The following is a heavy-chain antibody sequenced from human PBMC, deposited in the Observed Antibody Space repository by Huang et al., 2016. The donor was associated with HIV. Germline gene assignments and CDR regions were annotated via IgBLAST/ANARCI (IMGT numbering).Heavy chain of an antibody. CDR1: GCPLSAYG. CDR2: IRYDGNND. D-gene: IGHD6-13*01. V-gene: IGHV3-30*02. J-gene: IGHJ3*01. CDR3: VKERGSSRARSSFDF. Sequence: QVRLVESGGGVVQHGASLTLSCSASGCPLSAYGRDWVRQAPGKGLEWVSFIRYDGNNDYLIGSVKGRFTISRDNSNNTLYLRMNSLRPEDTAVYYCVKERGSSRARSSFDFWGQGTSVIVSS.